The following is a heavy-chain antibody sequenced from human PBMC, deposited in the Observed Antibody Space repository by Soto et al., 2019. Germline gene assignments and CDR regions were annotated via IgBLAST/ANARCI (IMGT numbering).Heavy chain of an antibody. Sequence: GGSLRLSCAASGFTVSSNYMSWVSQAPGKGLEWVSVIYSGGSTYYADSVKGRFTISRDNSKNTLYLQMNSLRAEDKAVYYCAREVATIHDAFDIWGQGTMVTVSS. V-gene: IGHV3-53*01. J-gene: IGHJ3*02. D-gene: IGHD5-12*01. CDR2: IYSGGST. CDR3: AREVATIHDAFDI. CDR1: GFTVSSNY.